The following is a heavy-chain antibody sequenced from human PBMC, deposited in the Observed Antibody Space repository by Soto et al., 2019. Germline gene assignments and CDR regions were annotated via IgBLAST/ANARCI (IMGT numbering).Heavy chain of an antibody. V-gene: IGHV1-2*04. CDR3: AREGAYYDFWSGYLNWFDP. D-gene: IGHD3-3*01. J-gene: IGHJ5*02. CDR1: GYTFTGYY. Sequence: VKVSCKASGYTFTGYYMHWVRQAPGQGLEWMGWINPNSGGTNYAQKFQGWVTMTRDTSISTAYMELSRLRSDDTAVYYCAREGAYYDFWSGYLNWFDPWGQGTLVTVSS. CDR2: INPNSGGT.